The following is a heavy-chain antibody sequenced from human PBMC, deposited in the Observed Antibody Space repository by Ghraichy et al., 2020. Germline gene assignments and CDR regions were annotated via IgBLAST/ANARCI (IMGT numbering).Heavy chain of an antibody. J-gene: IGHJ4*02. D-gene: IGHD6-19*01. CDR3: ARDATSSAWGFDY. CDR1: GFTFSSYA. CDR2: VSGSSSSV. Sequence: GGSLRLSCAASGFTFSSYAMNWVRQAPGKGLEWVSYVSGSSSSVYYADSVKGRFTISRDNAKNSLYLQMDSLRDEDTAVYYCARDATSSAWGFDYWGQGALVIVSS. V-gene: IGHV3-48*02.